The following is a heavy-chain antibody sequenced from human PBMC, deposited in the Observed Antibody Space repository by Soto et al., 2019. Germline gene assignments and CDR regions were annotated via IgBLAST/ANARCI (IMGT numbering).Heavy chain of an antibody. Sequence: QVQLQQWGAGLLKPSETLSLTCAVYGGSFSGYYWSWIRQPPGKGLEWIGEINHSGSTNYNPSLKSRVTIAVDTSKYPFVLKLSTVTAADTAVYYCARGFSVAADYWGQGALVTVSS. CDR2: INHSGST. D-gene: IGHD6-19*01. J-gene: IGHJ4*02. V-gene: IGHV4-34*01. CDR1: GGSFSGYY. CDR3: ARGFSVAADY.